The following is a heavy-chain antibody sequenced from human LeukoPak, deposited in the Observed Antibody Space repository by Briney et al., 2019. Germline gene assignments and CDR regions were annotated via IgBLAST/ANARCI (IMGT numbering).Heavy chain of an antibody. D-gene: IGHD5-24*01. CDR1: GFTFSRYA. CDR3: AKVGVEMATISWFDP. Sequence: GGSLRLSGAASGFTFSRYAMSWVRQAPGKGLEWVSAISGSGGSTYYADSVKGRYTISRDNSKNTLYLQVNSLRAEDTAVYYCAKVGVEMATISWFDPWGQGTLVTVSS. V-gene: IGHV3-23*01. J-gene: IGHJ5*02. CDR2: ISGSGGST.